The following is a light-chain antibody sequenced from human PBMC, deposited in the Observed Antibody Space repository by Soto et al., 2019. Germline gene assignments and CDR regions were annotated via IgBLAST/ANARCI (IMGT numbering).Light chain of an antibody. J-gene: IGKJ2*01. CDR1: QSVINNW. CDR2: SAS. V-gene: IGKV3-20*01. CDR3: QQYDTSPYT. Sequence: EIVLTQSPDTLSLSPGERATLSCRASQSVINNWLAWYQQKPGQAPRLLIYSASSRPGGIPDKFSGSGSGTDFTLTINRLEPEDFAVYYCQQYDTSPYTFAQGTKLEI.